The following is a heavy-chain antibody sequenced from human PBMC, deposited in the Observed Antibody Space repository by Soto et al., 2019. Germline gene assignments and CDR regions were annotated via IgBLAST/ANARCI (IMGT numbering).Heavy chain of an antibody. V-gene: IGHV4-31*03. D-gene: IGHD2-2*01. J-gene: IGHJ5*02. CDR2: IYYSGST. CDR3: ARGVVVVPAARHWFDP. Sequence: SETLSLTCTVSGGSISSGGYYWSWIRQHPGKGLEWIGYIYYSGSTYYNPSLKSRVTISVDTSKNQFSLKLSSVTAADTAVYYCARGVVVVPAARHWFDPWGQGTLVTVSS. CDR1: GGSISSGGYY.